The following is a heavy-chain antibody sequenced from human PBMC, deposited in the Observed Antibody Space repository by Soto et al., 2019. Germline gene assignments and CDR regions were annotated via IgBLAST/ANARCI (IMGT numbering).Heavy chain of an antibody. CDR3: AKASGSSSFGSYYYYGMDV. V-gene: IGHV3-23*01. Sequence: GGSLRLSCAGSGFTFSDHAMAWVRQAPGRGLEWVSGISSSGRDKFYGDSVKGRFTISRDNSKNTLYLQMNSLRAEDTAVYYCAKASGSSSFGSYYYYGMDVWGQGTTVTVSS. CDR1: GFTFSDHA. CDR2: ISSSGRDK. D-gene: IGHD6-13*01. J-gene: IGHJ6*02.